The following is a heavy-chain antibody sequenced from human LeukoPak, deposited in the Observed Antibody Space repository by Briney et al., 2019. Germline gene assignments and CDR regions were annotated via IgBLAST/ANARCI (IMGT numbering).Heavy chain of an antibody. Sequence: SETLSLTCAVYGGSFSGYYWSWIRQPPGKGLEWIGEINHSGSTNYNPSLKSRVTMSVDTSKNQFSLKLSSVTAADTAVYYCARDGYSSAPNWFDPWGQGTLVTVSS. D-gene: IGHD6-19*01. CDR3: ARDGYSSAPNWFDP. CDR1: GGSFSGYY. V-gene: IGHV4-34*01. J-gene: IGHJ5*02. CDR2: INHSGST.